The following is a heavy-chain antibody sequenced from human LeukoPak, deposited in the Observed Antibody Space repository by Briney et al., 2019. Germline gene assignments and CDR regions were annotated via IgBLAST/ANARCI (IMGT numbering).Heavy chain of an antibody. J-gene: IGHJ4*02. CDR1: GYTFTGYY. CDR2: INPNSGGT. D-gene: IGHD2-21*02. CDR3: ARDLVIGAYCGGDCYPKLSYFDY. V-gene: IGHV1-2*02. Sequence: ASVKVSCKASGYTFTGYYMHWVRQAPGQGLEWMGWINPNSGGTNYAQKFQGRVTMTRDTSISTAYMELSRLRSDDTAVYYCARDLVIGAYCGGDCYPKLSYFDYGGQGNLVTVTS.